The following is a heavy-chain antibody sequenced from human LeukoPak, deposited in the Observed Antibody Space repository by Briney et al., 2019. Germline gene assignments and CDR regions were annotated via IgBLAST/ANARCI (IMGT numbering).Heavy chain of an antibody. Sequence: ASVKVSCRISGYSLRVLSIHWVRQAPGEGLEWMGGIDPQDGETIYAQSFKGRVTITEDTSTDTGYMELRSLRSDDTAVYYCVTDLGGSYFYFDIWGQGTLVIVSS. CDR1: GYSLRVLS. D-gene: IGHD3-10*01. CDR3: VTDLGGSYFYFDI. CDR2: IDPQDGET. V-gene: IGHV1-24*01. J-gene: IGHJ4*02.